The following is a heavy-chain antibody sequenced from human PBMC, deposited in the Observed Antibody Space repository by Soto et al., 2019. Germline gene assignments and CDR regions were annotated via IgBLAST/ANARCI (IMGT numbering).Heavy chain of an antibody. CDR3: ARGMITFGGVIVIQRYYYGMDV. D-gene: IGHD3-16*02. V-gene: IGHV1-18*01. J-gene: IGHJ6*02. Sequence: QVPLVQSGAEVKKPGASVKVSCKASGYTFTSYGISWVRQAPGQGLEWMGWISAYNGNTNYAQKLQGRVTMTTDTSTSTAYMELRSLRSDDTAVYYCARGMITFGGVIVIQRYYYGMDVWGQGTTVTVSS. CDR1: GYTFTSYG. CDR2: ISAYNGNT.